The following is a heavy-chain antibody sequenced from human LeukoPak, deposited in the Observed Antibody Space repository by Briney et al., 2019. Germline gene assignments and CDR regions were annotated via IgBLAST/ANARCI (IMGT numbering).Heavy chain of an antibody. CDR3: ASHSNYYYYYYYYMDV. V-gene: IGHV4-59*08. CDR2: IYYSGST. Sequence: SETLSLTCTVSGGSISSYYWSWTRQPPGKGLEWIGYIYYSGSTNYNPSLKSRVTISVDTSKNQFSLKLSSVTAADTAVYYCASHSNYYYYYYYYMDVWGKGTTVTVSS. D-gene: IGHD4-11*01. CDR1: GGSISSYY. J-gene: IGHJ6*03.